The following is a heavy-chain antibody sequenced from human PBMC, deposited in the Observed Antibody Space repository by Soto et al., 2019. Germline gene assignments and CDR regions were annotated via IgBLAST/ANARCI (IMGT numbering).Heavy chain of an antibody. D-gene: IGHD2-2*01. CDR1: GYSFTSYL. CDR2: IYPGDSDT. J-gene: IGHJ4*02. CDR3: ASAAATATYGSLAY. V-gene: IGHV5-51*01. Sequence: GESLKISYKGSGYSFTSYLSGWVRQMPGKGLEWMGIIYPGDSDTRYSPSFQGQVTISADKSISTAYLQWSSLKASDTAMYYCASAAATATYGSLAYWGQGTLVTVSS.